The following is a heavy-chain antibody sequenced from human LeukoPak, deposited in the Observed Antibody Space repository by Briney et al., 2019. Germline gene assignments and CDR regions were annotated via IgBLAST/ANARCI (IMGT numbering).Heavy chain of an antibody. Sequence: ASVKVSCKASGYTFTSYGISWVRQAPGQGLEWMGWISAYNGNTNYAQTLQGRVTMTTDTSTSTAYMELRSLRSDDTAVYYCARVGPTYSSLRPNWFDPWGQGTLVTVSS. J-gene: IGHJ5*02. V-gene: IGHV1-18*04. D-gene: IGHD6-13*01. CDR3: ARVGPTYSSLRPNWFDP. CDR2: ISAYNGNT. CDR1: GYTFTSYG.